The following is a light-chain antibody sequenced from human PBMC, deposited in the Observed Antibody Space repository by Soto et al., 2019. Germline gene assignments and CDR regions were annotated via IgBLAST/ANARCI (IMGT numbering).Light chain of an antibody. Sequence: EVVLMESPGTLWWFPEERATVSGKACRLKGSNLAWYEQRPGQAPRRLIYSASIRATGIPVRFSGSGSGTEFTPTINRRQAADFATYSCPQHNSFSIAFGQGTRLEI. V-gene: IGKV3-15*01. CDR1: RLKGSN. J-gene: IGKJ5*01. CDR2: SAS. CDR3: PQHNSFSIA.